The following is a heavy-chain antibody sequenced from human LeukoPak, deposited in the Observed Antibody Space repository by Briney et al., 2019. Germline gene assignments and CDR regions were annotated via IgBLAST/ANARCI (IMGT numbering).Heavy chain of an antibody. CDR1: GYSFPRYY. J-gene: IGHJ6*02. D-gene: IGHD4-17*01. CDR3: ASVKDYGDYHGMDV. V-gene: IGHV1-2*02. Sequence: ASVEVSCNASGYSFPRYYMRWVRQAPGQGLEWMGWINPNSGGTNYAQKFQGRVTMTRDTSISTAYMELSRLRSDDTAVYYCASVKDYGDYHGMDVGGQGTTVTVSS. CDR2: INPNSGGT.